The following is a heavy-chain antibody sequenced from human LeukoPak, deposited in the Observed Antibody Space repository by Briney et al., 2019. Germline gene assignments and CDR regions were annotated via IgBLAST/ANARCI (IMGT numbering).Heavy chain of an antibody. CDR1: GDSINNNNYY. D-gene: IGHD3-3*01. CDR3: ARITDRTIFGEIMHGFDV. CDR2: IYYNGRT. Sequence: SETLSLTCTVSGDSINNNNYYWGRIRQPPGEGLEWIGNIYYNGRTYYSPSLKSRGTISVDTSNNQFSLKLNPVTAADTAVYYCARITDRTIFGEIMHGFDVWGQGTPVTVSS. J-gene: IGHJ3*01. V-gene: IGHV4-39*01.